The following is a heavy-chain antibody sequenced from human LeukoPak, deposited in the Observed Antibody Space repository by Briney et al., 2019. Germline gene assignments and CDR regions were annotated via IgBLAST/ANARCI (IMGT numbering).Heavy chain of an antibody. D-gene: IGHD6-19*01. J-gene: IGHJ4*02. CDR3: AKLAGIRGRFVYYFDY. CDR2: ISGGGITT. V-gene: IGHV3-23*01. CDR1: GFTFSNYA. Sequence: GGSLRLSCAASGFTFSNYAMSWVRQAPGKGLEWVSTISGGGITTYYADSAKGRFTISRDNSKNTMFLRMNSLRAEDTAVYYCAKLAGIRGRFVYYFDYWGQGTLVTVS.